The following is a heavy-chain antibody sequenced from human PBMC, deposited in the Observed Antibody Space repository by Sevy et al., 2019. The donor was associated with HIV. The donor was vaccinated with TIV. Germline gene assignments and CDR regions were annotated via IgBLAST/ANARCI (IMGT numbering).Heavy chain of an antibody. Sequence: GGSLRLSCAASGFTFSSYSMNWVRQAPGKGLEWVSYISSSSSTIYYADSVKGRFTISRDNAKNSLYLQMNSLRDEDTAVYYCAREAKVVRGVKYYYDMDVWGKGTTVTVSS. D-gene: IGHD3-10*01. V-gene: IGHV3-48*02. CDR2: ISSSSSTI. CDR1: GFTFSSYS. CDR3: AREAKVVRGVKYYYDMDV. J-gene: IGHJ6*03.